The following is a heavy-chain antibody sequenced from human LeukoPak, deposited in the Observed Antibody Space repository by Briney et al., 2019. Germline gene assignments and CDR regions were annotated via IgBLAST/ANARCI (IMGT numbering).Heavy chain of an antibody. CDR2: IYYSGST. J-gene: IGHJ3*02. CDR1: GGSISSGDYY. Sequence: SQTLSLTCTVSGGSISSGDYYWSWIRQPPGKGLEWIGYIYYSGSTYYNPSLKSRVTISVDTSKNQFSLKLSSVTAADTAVYYCASVMVRGEGAFDIWGQGTMVTVS. V-gene: IGHV4-30-4*08. CDR3: ASVMVRGEGAFDI. D-gene: IGHD3-10*01.